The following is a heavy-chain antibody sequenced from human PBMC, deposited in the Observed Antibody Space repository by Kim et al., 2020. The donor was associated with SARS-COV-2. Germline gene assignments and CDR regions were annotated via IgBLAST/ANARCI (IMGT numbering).Heavy chain of an antibody. CDR1: GFTFSSYA. Sequence: GGSLRLSCAASGFTFSSYAMHWVRQAPGKGLEWVAVISYDGSNKYYADSVKGRFTISRDNSKNTLYLQMNSLRAEDTAVYYCARTKSGSYLTYFDYWGQGTLVTVSS. D-gene: IGHD1-26*01. J-gene: IGHJ4*02. CDR2: ISYDGSNK. V-gene: IGHV3-30-3*01. CDR3: ARTKSGSYLTYFDY.